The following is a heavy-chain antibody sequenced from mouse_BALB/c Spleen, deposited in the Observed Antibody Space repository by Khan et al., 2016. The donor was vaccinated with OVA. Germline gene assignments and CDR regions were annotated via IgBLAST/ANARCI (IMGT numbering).Heavy chain of an antibody. Sequence: LVQSGGSRKLSCAASGFTFTSYGMHWIRQAPEKGLEWVAYISSDSNTIYYADTVKGRFTISRDNPKNTLFLQMTSLRSGDTAMYFCATSYFYGYYFDYRGQGTTLTVSS. CDR1: GFTFTSYG. V-gene: IGHV5-17*02. CDR3: ATSYFYGYYFDY. CDR2: ISSDSNTI. J-gene: IGHJ2*01. D-gene: IGHD1-1*01.